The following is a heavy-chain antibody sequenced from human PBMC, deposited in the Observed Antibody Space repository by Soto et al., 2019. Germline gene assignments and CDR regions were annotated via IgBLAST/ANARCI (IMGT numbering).Heavy chain of an antibody. J-gene: IGHJ5*02. CDR1: GGSISNYY. CDR2: IYHSGIT. D-gene: IGHD1-1*01. CDR3: ARAWNRAWSNWFDP. Sequence: QVQLQESGPGLVKPSETLSLTCTVSGGSISNYYWSWIRQSPGKGLEWIGYIYHSGITNYYPSLMSRVTIAVDTSKNQCSRNLRSVTAADTAVYYCARAWNRAWSNWFDPWGQGALVSVSS. V-gene: IGHV4-59*01.